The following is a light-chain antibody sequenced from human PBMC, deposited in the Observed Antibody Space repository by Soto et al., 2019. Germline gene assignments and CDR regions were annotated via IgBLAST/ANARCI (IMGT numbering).Light chain of an antibody. J-gene: IGLJ2*01. V-gene: IGLV2-14*03. CDR2: DVN. CDR3: SSYTSSSTRLV. CDR1: SSDVGGYNY. Sequence: QSALTRPASVSGSPGQSITISCTGTSSDVGGYNYVSWYQHHPDKAPKLMIYDVNNRPSGVSNRFSGSKSGNTASLTISGLQAEDEAAYYCSSYTSSSTRLVFGGGTKLTVL.